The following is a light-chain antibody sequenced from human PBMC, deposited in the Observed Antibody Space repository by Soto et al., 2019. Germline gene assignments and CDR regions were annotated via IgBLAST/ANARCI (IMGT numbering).Light chain of an antibody. CDR1: SSNIGNNA. CDR2: FDD. Sequence: QPVLTQPPSLSAAPRQRVTISCSGSSSNIGNNAVNWYQKFPGKAPKLLIHFDDRVASGVSDRFSGSKSGTSASLAISGLQSEDEAEYYCAAWDDSLTGPVFGGGTKLPVL. V-gene: IGLV1-36*01. J-gene: IGLJ3*02. CDR3: AAWDDSLTGPV.